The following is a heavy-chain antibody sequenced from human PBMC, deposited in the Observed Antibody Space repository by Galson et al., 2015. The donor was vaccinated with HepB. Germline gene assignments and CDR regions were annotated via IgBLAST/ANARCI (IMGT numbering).Heavy chain of an antibody. V-gene: IGHV3-30*18. CDR3: AKDLTHYDFWSGVYFYGMDV. Sequence: SLRLSCAASGFTFSAYGMYWVRQAPGKGLEWVAVTSNDGGDEYYAESVKGRFTISRDNSRNTLYLQMSSLRVEDTAVYYCAKDLTHYDFWSGVYFYGMDVWGQGTTVTVFS. CDR1: GFTFSAYG. CDR2: TSNDGGDE. J-gene: IGHJ6*02. D-gene: IGHD3-3*01.